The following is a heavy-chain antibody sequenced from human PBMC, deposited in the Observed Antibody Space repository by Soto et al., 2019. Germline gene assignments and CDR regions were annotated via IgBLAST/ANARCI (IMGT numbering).Heavy chain of an antibody. Sequence: AASVKVSCKASGYTFTSYYMHWVRQAPGQGLEWMGIINPSGGSTSYAQKFQGRVTMTRDTSTSTVYMELSSLRSEDTAVYYCARDLGIYYDSSGYDRFFDYWGQGTLVTVSS. CDR2: INPSGGST. V-gene: IGHV1-46*01. CDR3: ARDLGIYYDSSGYDRFFDY. J-gene: IGHJ4*02. CDR1: GYTFTSYY. D-gene: IGHD3-22*01.